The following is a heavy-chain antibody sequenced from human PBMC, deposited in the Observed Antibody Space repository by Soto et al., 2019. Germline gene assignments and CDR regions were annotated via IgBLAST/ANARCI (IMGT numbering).Heavy chain of an antibody. V-gene: IGHV1-69*01. Sequence: QEQLVQSGAEVKKPGSSVKVSCKDSGGLFSSFAISWVRQAPGQGLEWMGGIIPVFGTTNYAQKFQGRVTITADESTNTAYLELSSLTSDDTAMYYCARGGGPFVWFNEFWGQGTQVSFAS. CDR1: GGLFSSFA. CDR2: IIPVFGTT. D-gene: IGHD3-9*01. CDR3: ARGGGPFVWFNEF. J-gene: IGHJ4*02.